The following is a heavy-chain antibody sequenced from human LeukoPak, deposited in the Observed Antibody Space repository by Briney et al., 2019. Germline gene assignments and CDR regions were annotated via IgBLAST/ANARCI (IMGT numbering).Heavy chain of an antibody. V-gene: IGHV4-61*02. CDR3: ARGGYYDSSGYYLSQYYYYGMDV. CDR1: GGSISSGSYY. CDR2: IYTSGST. J-gene: IGHJ6*02. D-gene: IGHD3-22*01. Sequence: SETLSLTCTVSGGSISSGSYYWSWIRQPAGKGLEWIGRIYTSGSTNYNPSPKSRVTISVDTSKNQFSLKLSSVTAADTAVYYCARGGYYDSSGYYLSQYYYYGMDVWGQGTTVTVSS.